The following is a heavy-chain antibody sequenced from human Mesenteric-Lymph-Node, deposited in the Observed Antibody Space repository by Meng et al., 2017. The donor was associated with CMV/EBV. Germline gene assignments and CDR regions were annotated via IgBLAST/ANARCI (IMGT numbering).Heavy chain of an antibody. CDR2: TYYRSKWYN. Sequence: VRVSSNSAAWNWIRQSPSRGLEWLGRTYYRSKWYNDYAVSVKSRITINPDTSKNQFSLQLNSVTPEDTAVYYCARAVAGTQTWFDPWGQGTLVTVSS. CDR3: ARAVAGTQTWFDP. J-gene: IGHJ5*02. D-gene: IGHD6-19*01. V-gene: IGHV6-1*01. CDR1: VRVSSNSAA.